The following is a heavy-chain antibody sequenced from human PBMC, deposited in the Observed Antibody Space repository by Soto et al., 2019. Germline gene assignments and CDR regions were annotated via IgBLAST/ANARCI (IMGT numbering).Heavy chain of an antibody. J-gene: IGHJ6*02. CDR1: GYSFTSYW. D-gene: IGHD1-26*01. CDR2: IYPGDSDT. V-gene: IGHV5-51*01. Sequence: ESLKISCKGSGYSFTSYWIGWVRQMPGKGLEWMGIIYPGDSDTRYSPSFQGQVTISADKSISTAYLQWSSLKASDTAMYYCAKRPVEQIYGMDVWGQGTTVTVSS. CDR3: AKRPVEQIYGMDV.